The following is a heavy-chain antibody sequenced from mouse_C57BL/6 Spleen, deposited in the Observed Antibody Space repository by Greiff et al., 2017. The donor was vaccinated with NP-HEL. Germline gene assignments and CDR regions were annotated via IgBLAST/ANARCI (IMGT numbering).Heavy chain of an antibody. D-gene: IGHD3-3*01. V-gene: IGHV1-9*01. Sequence: QVQLKESGAELMKPGASVKLSCKATGYTFTGYWIEWVKQRPGHGLEWIGESLPGSGSTNYNEKFKSKATLTVNKSSSTAYMQLSSLTSEDSAVYYCARRGGREAFDYWGQGTTLTVSS. CDR3: ARRGGREAFDY. CDR1: GYTFTGYW. CDR2: SLPGSGST. J-gene: IGHJ2*01.